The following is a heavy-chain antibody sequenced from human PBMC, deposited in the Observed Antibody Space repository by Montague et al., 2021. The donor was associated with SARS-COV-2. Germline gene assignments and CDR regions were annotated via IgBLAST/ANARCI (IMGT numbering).Heavy chain of an antibody. Sequence: TLSLTCTVSGGSISSGSYYWSWIRQPAGKGLEWIGRIYTSGTTDYSFSLKSRVTISVDTSKNQFSLKLTSVTAADTAVYYCARAHSGSWAYFDNWGQGSLVTVSS. CDR2: IYTSGTT. D-gene: IGHD5-12*01. J-gene: IGHJ4*02. CDR3: ARAHSGSWAYFDN. CDR1: GGSISSGSYY. V-gene: IGHV4-61*02.